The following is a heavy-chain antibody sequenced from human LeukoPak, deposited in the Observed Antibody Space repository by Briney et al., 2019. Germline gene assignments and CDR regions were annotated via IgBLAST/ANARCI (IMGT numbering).Heavy chain of an antibody. Sequence: GESLKISCKGSGYSFTSYWIGWVRQMPGKGLEWMGIIYPGDSDTRYSPSFQGQVTISADKSISTAYLQCSSLKASDTAMYYCARQCCMVGGTIDYWGQGTLVTVSS. V-gene: IGHV5-51*01. CDR2: IYPGDSDT. CDR3: ARQCCMVGGTIDY. CDR1: GYSFTSYW. J-gene: IGHJ4*02. D-gene: IGHD1-26*01.